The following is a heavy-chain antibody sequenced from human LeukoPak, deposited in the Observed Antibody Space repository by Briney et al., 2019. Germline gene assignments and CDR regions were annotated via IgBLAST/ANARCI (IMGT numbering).Heavy chain of an antibody. Sequence: PSETLSLTCTVSGGSISSYYWSWIRQPPGKGLEWIGYIYYSGSTNYNPSLKSRVTISVDTSKNQFSLKLSSVTAADTAVYYCARALTMVRGVLPYWFDPWGQGTLVTVSS. J-gene: IGHJ5*02. CDR1: GGSISSYY. CDR3: ARALTMVRGVLPYWFDP. V-gene: IGHV4-59*01. D-gene: IGHD3-10*01. CDR2: IYYSGST.